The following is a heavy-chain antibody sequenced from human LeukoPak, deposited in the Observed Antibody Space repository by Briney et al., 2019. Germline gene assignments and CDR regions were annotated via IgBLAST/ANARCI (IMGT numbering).Heavy chain of an antibody. CDR1: GFTVSSNY. V-gene: IGHV3-66*02. D-gene: IGHD6-19*01. CDR3: ARSQGQWLAPDY. J-gene: IGHJ4*02. CDR2: IYSGGST. Sequence: GGSPRLSCAASGFTVSSNYMSWVRQAPGKGLEWVSVIYSGGSTYYADSVKGRFTISRDNSKNTLYLQMNSLRAEDTAVYYCARSQGQWLAPDYWGQGTLVTVSS.